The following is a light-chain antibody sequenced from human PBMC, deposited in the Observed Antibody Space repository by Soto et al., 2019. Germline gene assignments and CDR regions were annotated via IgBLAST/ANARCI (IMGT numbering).Light chain of an antibody. V-gene: IGKV3-20*01. CDR2: AAS. CDR3: QRFASSPLT. CDR1: QSVSSGY. J-gene: IGKJ4*01. Sequence: EIVLTQSPGTLSLSPGERATLSCRASQSVSSGYLAWYQQKPGQAPRLLIYAASSRATGIPDRFSGSGSGTDFTLTIGRLEPEDFAVYYCQRFASSPLTFGGGTKVEIK.